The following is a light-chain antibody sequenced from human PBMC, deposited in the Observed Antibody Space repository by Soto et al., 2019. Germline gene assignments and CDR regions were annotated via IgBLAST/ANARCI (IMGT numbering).Light chain of an antibody. CDR1: QRLFSF. V-gene: IGKV1-39*01. J-gene: IGKJ3*01. Sequence: DIQMTQSPSSLSASVGDSDTLTCRASQRLFSFLNWYQQAPGRAPKLLISTAYKLQSGVPSRFSGSESGTEFTLTISSLQPEDFAIYFCQQTYSAPFTFGPGTKVDVK. CDR2: TAY. CDR3: QQTYSAPFT.